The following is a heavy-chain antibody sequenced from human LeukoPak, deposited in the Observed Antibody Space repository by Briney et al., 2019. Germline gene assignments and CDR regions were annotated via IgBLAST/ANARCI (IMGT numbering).Heavy chain of an antibody. CDR3: ARSSGYSSHYFDC. V-gene: IGHV1-2*02. J-gene: IGHJ4*02. D-gene: IGHD3-22*01. CDR2: INPNSGGT. Sequence: ASLKVSCKASGYTFTDYYVHWVRQAPGQGLEWMGWINPNSGGTNYAQKFQGRVTMTRDTSIRTAYMELSSLRSDDTAVYYCARSSGYSSHYFDCWGQGTLVTVSS. CDR1: GYTFTDYY.